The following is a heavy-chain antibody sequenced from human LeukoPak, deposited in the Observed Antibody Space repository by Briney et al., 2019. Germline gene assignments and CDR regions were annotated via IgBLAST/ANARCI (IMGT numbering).Heavy chain of an antibody. V-gene: IGHV3-30*18. D-gene: IGHD3-22*01. Sequence: GGSLRLSCAASGFTFSSYGMHWVRQAPGKGLEWVAVISYDGSNKYYADSVKGRFTISRDNSKNTLYLQMNSLRAEDTAVYYCAKDPSPYYDILYYFDYWGQGTLVTVSS. J-gene: IGHJ4*02. CDR3: AKDPSPYYDILYYFDY. CDR1: GFTFSSYG. CDR2: ISYDGSNK.